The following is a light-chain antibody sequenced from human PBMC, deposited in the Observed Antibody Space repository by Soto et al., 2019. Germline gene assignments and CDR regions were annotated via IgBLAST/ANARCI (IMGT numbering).Light chain of an antibody. Sequence: DIVMTKSPRSLPVTPGEPASISCRSSQSLLYSNGYNYLDWYLQKPGQSAQLMIYLDSTRASGDTDRFSGSGTCKYFTLKISRVEAEDLWAYYCMQALQSFTLGGGTKVEIK. CDR3: MQALQSFT. CDR1: QSLLYSNGYNY. V-gene: IGKV2-28*01. J-gene: IGKJ4*01. CDR2: LDS.